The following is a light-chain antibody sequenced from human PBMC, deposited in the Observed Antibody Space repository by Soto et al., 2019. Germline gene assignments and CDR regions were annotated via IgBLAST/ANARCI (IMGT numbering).Light chain of an antibody. V-gene: IGKV3-11*01. CDR3: QKRSNWPIT. CDR1: QSIGNY. J-gene: IGKJ5*01. CDR2: GAS. Sequence: EIVLTQSPGTLSWAPGERATLSCRASQSIGNYLAWYQQKPGQAPRLLIYGASSRATGIPARFSGSGSGTDFTLTISSLEPEDFALYYCQKRSNWPITFGQGTRLEI.